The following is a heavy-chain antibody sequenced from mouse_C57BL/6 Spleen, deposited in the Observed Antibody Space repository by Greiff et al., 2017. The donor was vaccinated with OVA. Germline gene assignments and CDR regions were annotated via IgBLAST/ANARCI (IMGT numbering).Heavy chain of an antibody. J-gene: IGHJ2*01. CDR2: ISYDGSN. Sequence: DVQLQESGPGLVKPSQSLSLTCSVTGYSITSGYYWNWIRQFPGNKLEWMGYISYDGSNNYNPSLKNRISITRDTSKNQFFLKLNSVTTEDTATYYCAREGNYLVDYWGQGTTLTVSS. CDR3: AREGNYLVDY. V-gene: IGHV3-6*01. CDR1: GYSITSGYY. D-gene: IGHD2-1*01.